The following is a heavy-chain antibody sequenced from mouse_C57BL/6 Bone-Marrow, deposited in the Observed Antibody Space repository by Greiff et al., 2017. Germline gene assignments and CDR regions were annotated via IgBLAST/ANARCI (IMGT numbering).Heavy chain of an antibody. CDR2: FNPGSGGT. J-gene: IGHJ2*01. Sequence: QVQLQQSGAELVRPGTSVKVSCKASGYAFTNYLIEWVKQRPGQGLEWIGVFNPGSGGTNYNEKFKGKATLTADKSSSTAYMQLSSLTSEDSAVYFGARWGGSSPFDYWGQGTTLTVSS. CDR3: ARWGGSSPFDY. CDR1: GYAFTNYL. V-gene: IGHV1-54*01. D-gene: IGHD1-1*01.